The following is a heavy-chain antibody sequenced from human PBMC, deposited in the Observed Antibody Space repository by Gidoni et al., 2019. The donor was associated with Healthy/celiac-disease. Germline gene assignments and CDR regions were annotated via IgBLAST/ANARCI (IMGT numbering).Heavy chain of an antibody. CDR2: IIPILGIA. Sequence: QVQLVQSGAEFKKPGSSLQVSCKASGGTFSSYAISWVRQAPGQGLEWMGRIIPILGIANYAQKFQGRVTITADKSTSTAYMELSSLRSEDTAVYYCARGFAAAAEGGAFDIWGQGTMVTVSS. D-gene: IGHD6-13*01. J-gene: IGHJ3*02. CDR1: GGTFSSYA. V-gene: IGHV1-69*04. CDR3: ARGFAAAAEGGAFDI.